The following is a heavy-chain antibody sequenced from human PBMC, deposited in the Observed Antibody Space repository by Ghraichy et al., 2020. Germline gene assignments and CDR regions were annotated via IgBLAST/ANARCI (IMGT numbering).Heavy chain of an antibody. J-gene: IGHJ6*02. CDR3: ASSYDQVTMVRGVIITDYYYYYGMDV. CDR2: IYYSGSG. CDR1: GGSISNFY. D-gene: IGHD3-10*01. Sequence: SQTLSLTCTVSGGSISNFYWSWIRQPPGKGLEWIAYIYYSGSGNYNPSLKSRVTMSVDTSKNQFSLKLSSVTAADTAVYYCASSYDQVTMVRGVIITDYYYYYGMDVWGQGTTVTVSS. V-gene: IGHV4-59*01.